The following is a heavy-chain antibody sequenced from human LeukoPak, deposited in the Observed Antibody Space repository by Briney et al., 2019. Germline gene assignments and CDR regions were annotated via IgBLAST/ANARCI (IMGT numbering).Heavy chain of an antibody. Sequence: PSETLSLTCAVYGGSFSGYYWSWIRQPPGKGLEWIGEINHSGSTNYNPSLKSRVTISVDTSKNQFSLKLSSVTAADTAVYYCARDRDSSGLRDFDLWGRGTLVTVSA. V-gene: IGHV4-34*01. J-gene: IGHJ2*01. CDR2: INHSGST. CDR3: ARDRDSSGLRDFDL. D-gene: IGHD3-22*01. CDR1: GGSFSGYY.